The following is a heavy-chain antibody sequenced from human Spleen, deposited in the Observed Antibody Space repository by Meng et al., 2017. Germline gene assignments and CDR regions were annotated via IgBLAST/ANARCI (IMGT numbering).Heavy chain of an antibody. J-gene: IGHJ4*02. V-gene: IGHV4-34*01. D-gene: IGHD4-11*01. CDR2: INHSGST. Sequence: QVPLQQVAAGLLKPSETLSLTCVVSGGSFSDYYWSWIRQPPGKGLEWIGEINHSGSTNYNPSLESRATISVDTSQNNLSLKLSSVTAADSAVYYCARGPTTMAHDFDYWGQGTLVTVSS. CDR3: ARGPTTMAHDFDY. CDR1: GGSFSDYY.